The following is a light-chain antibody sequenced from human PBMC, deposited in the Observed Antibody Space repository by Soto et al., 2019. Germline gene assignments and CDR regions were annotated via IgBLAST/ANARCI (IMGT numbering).Light chain of an antibody. V-gene: IGKV1-39*01. CDR3: QQSYSTTRT. CDR1: QSISSY. J-gene: IGKJ1*01. Sequence: DIQMTQSPSSLSASVGDRVTITCRASQSISSYLNWYQQKPGKAPKLLIYAASSLQSGVPSRFSGSGSGTDFTLTISSLQPLDFATYYCQQSYSTTRTFGQGTKVDIK. CDR2: AAS.